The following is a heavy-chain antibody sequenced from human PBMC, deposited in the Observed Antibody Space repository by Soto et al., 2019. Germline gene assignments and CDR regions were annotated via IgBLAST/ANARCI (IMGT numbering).Heavy chain of an antibody. CDR3: ARVYYYGSGSYSV. V-gene: IGHV4-34*01. CDR1: GGSFSGYY. D-gene: IGHD3-10*01. CDR2: INHSGST. Sequence: SETLSVRCAFYGGSFSGYYWSWIRQPPGKGLEWIGEINHSGSTNYNPSLKSRVTISVDTSKNQFSLKLSSVTAADTAVYYCARVYYYGSGSYSVCGQGTTVTVSS. J-gene: IGHJ6*02.